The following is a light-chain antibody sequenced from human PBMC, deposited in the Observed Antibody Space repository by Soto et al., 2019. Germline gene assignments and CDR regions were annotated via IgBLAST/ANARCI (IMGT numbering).Light chain of an antibody. CDR2: DAS. J-gene: IGKJ5*01. CDR3: QPYGTSPIP. V-gene: IGKV3-20*01. Sequence: EVVLTQSPGFLSLSPGERATLSCRASQSVSSSSLAWYQQKPGQAPRLLIYDASSRATGIPDRFSGSGSGADFTLTNSRLEPEDFAGYSWQPYGTSPIPFGQGTRLEIK. CDR1: QSVSSSS.